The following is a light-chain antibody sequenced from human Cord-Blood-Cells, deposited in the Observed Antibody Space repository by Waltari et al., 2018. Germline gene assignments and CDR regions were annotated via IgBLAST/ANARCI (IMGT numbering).Light chain of an antibody. CDR1: QSISVY. Sequence: DIQLTQSPLSLSASVGDSVTITCRASQSISVYLNCYQQKPGKAPKLLIYAASSLQSGVPSRFSGSGFGTDFTQTISSLQPEDFATYYCQQSYSTPPTFGQGTKLEIK. J-gene: IGKJ2*01. V-gene: IGKV1-39*01. CDR3: QQSYSTPPT. CDR2: AAS.